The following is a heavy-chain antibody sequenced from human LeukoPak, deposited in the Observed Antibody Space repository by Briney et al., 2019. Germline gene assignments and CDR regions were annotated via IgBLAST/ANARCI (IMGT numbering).Heavy chain of an antibody. CDR1: GLTFSSYA. D-gene: IGHD1-26*01. J-gene: IGHJ4*02. V-gene: IGHV3-23*01. CDR3: AKTTVYSGSYSAFDY. CDR2: ISGSGGST. Sequence: GGSLRLSCAASGLTFSSYAMSWVRQAPGKGLEWVSAISGSGGSTYYADSVKGRFTISRDNSKNTLYLQMNSLRAEDTAVYYCAKTTVYSGSYSAFDYWGQGTLVTVSS.